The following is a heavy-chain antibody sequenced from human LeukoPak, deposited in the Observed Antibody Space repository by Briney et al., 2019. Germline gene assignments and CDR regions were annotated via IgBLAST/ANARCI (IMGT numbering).Heavy chain of an antibody. D-gene: IGHD3-9*01. J-gene: IGHJ4*02. CDR1: GFTVSDNY. V-gene: IGHV3-66*01. Sequence: QSGGSLRLSRAASGFTVSDNYMTWVRQAPGKGLEWVSVIYSGGNTYYADSVKGRFIISRDNSKNTLNLQMNSLRAEDTAVYYCARGGILTGYFLDFWGQGTLVTVS. CDR3: ARGGILTGYFLDF. CDR2: IYSGGNT.